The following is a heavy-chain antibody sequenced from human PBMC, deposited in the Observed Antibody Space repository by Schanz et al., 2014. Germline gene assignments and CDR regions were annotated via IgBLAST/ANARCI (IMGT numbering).Heavy chain of an antibody. J-gene: IGHJ6*02. CDR1: GFVFGDYY. V-gene: IGHV3-15*01. CDR2: IKSKSDGGTT. Sequence: VQVVQSGGGLVKPGGSLRLSCAASGFVFGDYYMTWIRQAPGKGLEWVGRIKSKSDGGTTDYAAPVKDRFTISREDSKNTLYLQMNRLKTEDTAVYHCTGSWWVEGATSAPLYGMDVWGQGTTVTVSS. D-gene: IGHD2-8*02. CDR3: TGSWWVEGATSAPLYGMDV.